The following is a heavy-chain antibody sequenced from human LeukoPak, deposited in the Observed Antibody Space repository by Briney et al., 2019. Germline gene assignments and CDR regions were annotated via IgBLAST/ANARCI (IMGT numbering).Heavy chain of an antibody. V-gene: IGHV3-48*04. CDR2: ISSSGSTI. J-gene: IGHJ6*04. Sequence: PSESLTLTCAASGVTFSSNNMNWVCQAQGQGLGLVSSISSSGSTISYADSAKGRFTISTVNAKNSLYLQMTRLRAEDTAVYYCADLGMTMIGGVWGKGTTVTLSS. CDR1: GVTFSSNN. D-gene: IGHD3-10*02. CDR3: ADLGMTMIGGV.